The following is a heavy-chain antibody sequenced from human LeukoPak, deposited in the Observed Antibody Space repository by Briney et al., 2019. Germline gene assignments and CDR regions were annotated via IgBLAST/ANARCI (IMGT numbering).Heavy chain of an antibody. J-gene: IGHJ4*02. D-gene: IGHD3-10*01. CDR2: ISSSGGTI. V-gene: IGHV3-11*01. Sequence: GGSLRLSCAASGFTFSDFYMSWIRQAPGKGLEWVSYISSSGGTIYYADSVKGRFTVSRDNAKNSLYLQMNSLRADDTAVYYCARDVGVRGITALRWGQGTLVTVSS. CDR1: GFTFSDFY. CDR3: ARDVGVRGITALR.